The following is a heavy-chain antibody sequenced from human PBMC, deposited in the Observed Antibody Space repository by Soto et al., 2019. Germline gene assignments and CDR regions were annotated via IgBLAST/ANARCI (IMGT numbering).Heavy chain of an antibody. CDR2: IYWDDDK. Sequence: QITLKASGPTLVKPTQTLTLTCTFSGFSLSTSGVGVAWIRQPPGKALEWHALIYWDDDKRYRPSLESRLTNTKDTSKHQVVVTMTTMDSVDTATYSCAYLPCSGGSCYWFSFSGMDFWGQGTTVTVSS. J-gene: IGHJ6*02. CDR3: AYLPCSGGSCYWFSFSGMDF. CDR1: GFSLSTSGVG. D-gene: IGHD2-15*01. V-gene: IGHV2-5*02.